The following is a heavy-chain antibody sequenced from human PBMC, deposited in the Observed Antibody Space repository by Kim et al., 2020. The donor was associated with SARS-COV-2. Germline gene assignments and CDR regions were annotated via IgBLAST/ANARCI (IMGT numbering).Heavy chain of an antibody. CDR1: GFTLSHYA. V-gene: IGHV3-30-3*01. CDR3: VRSPNSAWHTFDS. D-gene: IGHD6-19*01. J-gene: IGHJ4*02. Sequence: GGSLRLSCAASGFTLSHYALHWVRQAPGKGLEWVAVVSYDGSKKSYADSVKGRFTISRDNSNNALFLQMDSLRREDTAVYFCVRSPNSAWHTFDSWGQGT. CDR2: VSYDGSKK.